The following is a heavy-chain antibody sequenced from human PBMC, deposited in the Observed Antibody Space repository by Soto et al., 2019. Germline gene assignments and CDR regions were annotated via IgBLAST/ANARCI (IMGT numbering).Heavy chain of an antibody. V-gene: IGHV4-31*03. Sequence: SETLSLTCTVSGGSISSGGYYWIWIRQHPGKGLEWIGYIYYSGSTYYNPSLKSRVTISVDTSKNQFSLKLSSVTAADTAVYCCARVRFLEWLLLDYWGQGTLVTVSS. CDR3: ARVRFLEWLLLDY. J-gene: IGHJ4*02. CDR2: IYYSGST. CDR1: GGSISSGGYY. D-gene: IGHD3-3*01.